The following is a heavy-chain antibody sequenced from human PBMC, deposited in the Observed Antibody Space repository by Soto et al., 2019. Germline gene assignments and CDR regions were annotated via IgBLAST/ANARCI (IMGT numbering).Heavy chain of an antibody. CDR1: GFTFSSYG. J-gene: IGHJ6*02. Sequence: QVQLVESGGGVVQPGRSLRLSCAASGFTFSSYGMHWVRQAPGKRLEWVAVISYDGSNKYYADSVKGRFTISRDNSKNTLYLQMNSLRAEDTAVYYCAKENDEQLKYGMDVWGQGTTVTVSS. CDR3: AKENDEQLKYGMDV. CDR2: ISYDGSNK. D-gene: IGHD6-6*01. V-gene: IGHV3-30*18.